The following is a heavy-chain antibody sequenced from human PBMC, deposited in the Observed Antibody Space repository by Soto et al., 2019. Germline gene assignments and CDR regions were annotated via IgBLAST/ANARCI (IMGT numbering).Heavy chain of an antibody. CDR1: GGSISSYY. J-gene: IGHJ4*02. CDR2: IYYSGST. CDR3: ARVYYYDSSGYLEYGLGY. V-gene: IGHV4-59*01. Sequence: SETLSLTCTVSGGSISSYYWSWIRQPPGKGLEWIGYIYYSGSTNYNPSLKSRVTISVDTSKNQFSLKLSSVTAADTAVYYCARVYYYDSSGYLEYGLGYSGQVTPVTVSS. D-gene: IGHD3-22*01.